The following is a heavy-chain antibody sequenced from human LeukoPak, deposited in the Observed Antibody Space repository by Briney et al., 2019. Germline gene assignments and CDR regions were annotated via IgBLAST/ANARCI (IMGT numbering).Heavy chain of an antibody. CDR1: GGSISSSGYY. Sequence: SETLSLTCTASGGSISSSGYYWGWIRQPPGKGLEWIASINYSGTTYYNPSLKSRVTISEDRSKNQFSLKLSSVTAADTAVYYCARGPPAKPGTGYYYGMDVWGQGTTVTVSS. CDR3: ARGPPAKPGTGYYYGMDV. V-gene: IGHV4-39*07. J-gene: IGHJ6*02. D-gene: IGHD2-2*01. CDR2: INYSGTT.